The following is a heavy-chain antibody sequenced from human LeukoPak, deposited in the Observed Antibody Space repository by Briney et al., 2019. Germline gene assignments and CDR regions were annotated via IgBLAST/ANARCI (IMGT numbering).Heavy chain of an antibody. D-gene: IGHD5-24*01. V-gene: IGHV4-38-2*01. CDR1: GYSISSGYY. Sequence: SETQSLTCAVSGYSISSGYYWGWIRQPPGKGLEWIGSIYHSGSTYYNPSLKSRVTISVDTSKNQFSLKLSSVTAADTAVYYCARLFGDGYNHDYWGQGTLVTVSS. CDR3: ARLFGDGYNHDY. CDR2: IYHSGST. J-gene: IGHJ4*02.